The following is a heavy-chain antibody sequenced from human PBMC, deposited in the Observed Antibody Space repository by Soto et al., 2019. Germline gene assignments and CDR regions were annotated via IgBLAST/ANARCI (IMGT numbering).Heavy chain of an antibody. CDR1: GGSISSYY. CDR2: IYYSGST. CDR3: ACTRPNYDILTGYYTSNYFDY. J-gene: IGHJ4*02. V-gene: IGHV4-59*08. D-gene: IGHD3-9*01. Sequence: PSETLSLTCTVSGGSISSYYWSWIRQPPGKGLEWIGYIYYSGSTNYNPSLKSRVTISVDTSKNQFSLKLSSVTAADTAVYYCACTRPNYDILTGYYTSNYFDYWGQGTLVTVSS.